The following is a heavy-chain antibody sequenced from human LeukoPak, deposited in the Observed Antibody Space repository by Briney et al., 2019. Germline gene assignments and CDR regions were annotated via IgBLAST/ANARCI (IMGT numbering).Heavy chain of an antibody. V-gene: IGHV4-59*08. CDR1: GGSISTYY. CDR2: VYDSGAT. D-gene: IGHD3-16*01. Sequence: SETLSLSCGLSGGSISTYYWSWIRQTPGKGLQWIGYVYDSGATNYNPSLAGRVTISSDAAKNVLSLKLRSVTAGDTAIDCCASHGGSLGYFDYWGQGTLVTVAS. CDR3: ASHGGSLGYFDY. J-gene: IGHJ4*02.